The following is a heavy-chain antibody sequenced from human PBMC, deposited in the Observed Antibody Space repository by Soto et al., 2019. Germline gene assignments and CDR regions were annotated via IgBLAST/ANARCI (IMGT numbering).Heavy chain of an antibody. J-gene: IGHJ5*02. CDR1: GYTFTSYD. V-gene: IGHV1-8*01. CDR3: ARGGEDCSGGSCYLWFDP. D-gene: IGHD2-15*01. Sequence: QVQLVQSGAEVKKPGASVKVSCKASGYTFTSYDINRVRQATGQGLEWMGWMNPHSGNTGFAQKFQGRVTMTRNTSLSTAYRDLSSLRSEDTAVYYCARGGEDCSGGSCYLWFDPWGQGTLVTVSS. CDR2: MNPHSGNT.